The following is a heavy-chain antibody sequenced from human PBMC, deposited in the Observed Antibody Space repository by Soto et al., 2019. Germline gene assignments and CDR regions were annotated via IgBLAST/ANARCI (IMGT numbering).Heavy chain of an antibody. Sequence: ETLSLTCTVSGGSISSYYWSWVRQAPGKGLEWVSVIYSGGSTHYADSVKGRFTISRDNSKNTLYLQMNSLRAEDTAVYYCAREFVRYYDSSGYLDYWGQGTLVTVSS. CDR2: IYSGGST. D-gene: IGHD3-22*01. V-gene: IGHV3-53*01. CDR1: GGSISSYY. J-gene: IGHJ4*02. CDR3: AREFVRYYDSSGYLDY.